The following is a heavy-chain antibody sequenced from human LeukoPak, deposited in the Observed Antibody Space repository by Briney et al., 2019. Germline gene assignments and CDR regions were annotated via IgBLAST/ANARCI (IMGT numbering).Heavy chain of an antibody. Sequence: PGGSLRLSCAASGFTFSSYAMSWVRQAPGKGLEWVSAISGSGGSTYYADSVKGRFTISRDNSKNTLYLQMNSLRAEDTAVYYCAKDHAYGVEPSIVDYWGQGTLVTVSS. CDR2: ISGSGGST. CDR3: AKDHAYGVEPSIVDY. V-gene: IGHV3-23*01. CDR1: GFTFSSYA. D-gene: IGHD4-17*01. J-gene: IGHJ4*02.